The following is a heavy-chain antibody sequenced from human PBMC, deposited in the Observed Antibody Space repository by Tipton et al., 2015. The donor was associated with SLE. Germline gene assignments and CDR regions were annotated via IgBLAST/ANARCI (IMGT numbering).Heavy chain of an antibody. CDR3: ARLHNLYSSSYPY. V-gene: IGHV4-34*01. CDR1: GGSFSGFY. CDR2: INHSGST. D-gene: IGHD6-6*01. J-gene: IGHJ4*02. Sequence: LRLSCAVYGGSFSGFYWSWIRQPPGKGLEWIGEINHSGSTNYNPSLKSRVTISIDTSKNQFSLRLSSVTAADTAVYYCARLHNLYSSSYPYWGQGTQVTVSS.